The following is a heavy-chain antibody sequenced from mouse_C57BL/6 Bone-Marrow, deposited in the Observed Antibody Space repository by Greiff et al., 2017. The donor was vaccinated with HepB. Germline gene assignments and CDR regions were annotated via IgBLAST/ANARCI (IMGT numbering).Heavy chain of an antibody. CDR1: GYTFKSYG. D-gene: IGHD2-3*01. CDR2: IYPRSGNT. V-gene: IGHV1-81*01. Sequence: QVQLKESGAELARPGASVKLSCKASGYTFKSYGISWVKQRTGQGLEWIGEIYPRSGNTYYNEKFKGKATLTADKSSSTAYMELRSLTSEDSAVYFCAKAPGPYDFDYRGQGTTLTVSS. J-gene: IGHJ2*01. CDR3: AKAPGPYDFDY.